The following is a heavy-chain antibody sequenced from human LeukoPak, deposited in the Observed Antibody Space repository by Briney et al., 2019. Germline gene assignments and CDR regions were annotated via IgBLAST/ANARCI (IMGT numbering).Heavy chain of an antibody. V-gene: IGHV3-30-3*01. Sequence: GGSLRLSCAASEFTFSSYAMHWVRQASGKGLEWVAVISYDGSNKYYADSVKGRFTISRDNSKNTLYLQMNSLRAEDTAVYYCARAAAAMNDYWGQGTLVTVSS. CDR2: ISYDGSNK. CDR1: EFTFSSYA. D-gene: IGHD2-2*01. CDR3: ARAAAAMNDY. J-gene: IGHJ4*02.